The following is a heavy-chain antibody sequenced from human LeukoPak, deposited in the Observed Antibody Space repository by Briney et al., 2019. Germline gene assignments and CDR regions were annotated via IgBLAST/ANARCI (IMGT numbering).Heavy chain of an antibody. Sequence: SQTLSLTCTVSGGSISSGGYYWSWICQHPGKGLEWIGYIYYSGSTYYNPSLRSRVTISVDTSKNQFSLKLSSVTAADTAVYYCASSSWTLRYFDYWGQGTLVTVSS. CDR1: GGSISSGGYY. CDR3: ASSSWTLRYFDY. V-gene: IGHV4-31*03. D-gene: IGHD6-13*01. J-gene: IGHJ4*02. CDR2: IYYSGST.